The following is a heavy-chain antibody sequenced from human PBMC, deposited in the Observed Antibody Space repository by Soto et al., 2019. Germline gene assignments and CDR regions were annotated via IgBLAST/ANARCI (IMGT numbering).Heavy chain of an antibody. J-gene: IGHJ4*02. CDR3: ASRDGYTNYFDY. CDR2: ISYDGSNK. V-gene: IGHV3-30-3*01. Sequence: QVQLVESGGGVVQPGRSLRLSCAASGFTFSSYAMHWVRQAPGKGLEWVAVISYDGSNKYYADSVKGRFTISRDNSKNTLHLQMNSLRAEDTAVYYCASRDGYTNYFDYWGQGTLVTVSS. CDR1: GFTFSSYA. D-gene: IGHD5-12*01.